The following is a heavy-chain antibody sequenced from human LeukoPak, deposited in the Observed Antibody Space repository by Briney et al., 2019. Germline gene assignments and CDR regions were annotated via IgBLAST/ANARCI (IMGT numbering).Heavy chain of an antibody. CDR3: AGEGSGWLPNF. J-gene: IGHJ4*02. V-gene: IGHV3-48*04. CDR2: IGSGGSTI. D-gene: IGHD6-19*01. CDR1: GFTFDTYG. Sequence: QPGGSLRLSCAASGFTFDTYGMNWVRQAPGKGLEWLSHIGSGGSTIYYADSVTGRFTISRDNAKNSLYLQMNSLRAGDTAIYYCAGEGSGWLPNFWGQGTLVTVSS.